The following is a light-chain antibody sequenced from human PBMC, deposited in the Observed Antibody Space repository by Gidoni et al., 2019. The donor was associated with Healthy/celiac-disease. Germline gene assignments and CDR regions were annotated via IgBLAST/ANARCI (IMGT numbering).Light chain of an antibody. Sequence: DIQLTKSPSFLSASVGDRVTITCRASQGISSYLAWYQQKPGKAPKLLIYAASTLQGGVPSRFSGSGSGTEFTLTISSLQPEDFATYSCQQLSSSPLTCXPXTKVDIK. CDR3: QQLSSSPLT. V-gene: IGKV1-9*01. CDR1: QGISSY. CDR2: AAS. J-gene: IGKJ3*01.